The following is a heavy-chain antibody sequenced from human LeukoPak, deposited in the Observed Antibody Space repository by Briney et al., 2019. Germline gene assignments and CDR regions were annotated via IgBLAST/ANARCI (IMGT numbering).Heavy chain of an antibody. Sequence: SETLSLTCTVSGGSFSSYYWSWIRLPPGKGPEWIGYVYYSGSTNYNPSLKSRVTISVDTSKNQFSLKLSSVTAADTAVYYCARVAVAGYYFDYWGQGTLVTVSS. V-gene: IGHV4-59*12. CDR3: ARVAVAGYYFDY. CDR2: VYYSGST. J-gene: IGHJ4*02. CDR1: GGSFSSYY. D-gene: IGHD6-19*01.